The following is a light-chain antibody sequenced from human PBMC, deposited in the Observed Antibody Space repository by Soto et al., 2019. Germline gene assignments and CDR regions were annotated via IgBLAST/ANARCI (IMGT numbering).Light chain of an antibody. CDR3: QQYNSYPWT. J-gene: IGKJ1*01. Sequence: DIQMTQAPSTRSASLGERVTITCRASQSISSWLAWYQQKPGKAPKLLIYKASSLESGVPSRFSGSGSGTEFTLTISSLQPDDFATYYCQQYNSYPWTFGQGTKVDIK. CDR2: KAS. V-gene: IGKV1-5*03. CDR1: QSISSW.